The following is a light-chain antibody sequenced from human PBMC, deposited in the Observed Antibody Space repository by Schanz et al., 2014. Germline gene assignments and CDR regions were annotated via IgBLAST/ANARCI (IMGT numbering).Light chain of an antibody. CDR3: AAWDDSLNGVV. CDR1: SSNIGAGYD. Sequence: QSVLTQPPSVSGAPGQRVTISCTGSSSNIGAGYDVHWYQQLPGTAPKLLIYDNSRRPSGVPDRFSGSKSGTSASLAISGLQSEDEADYYCAAWDDSLNGVVFGGGTKLTVL. V-gene: IGLV1-40*01. J-gene: IGLJ2*01. CDR2: DNS.